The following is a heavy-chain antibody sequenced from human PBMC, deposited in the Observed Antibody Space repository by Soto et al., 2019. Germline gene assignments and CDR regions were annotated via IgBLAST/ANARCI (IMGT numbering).Heavy chain of an antibody. CDR1: GGSISSGGYY. CDR3: ARDHYDSSACFDI. V-gene: IGHV4-31*03. CDR2: IYYSGST. Sequence: QVQLQESGPGRVKPSQTLSLTCTVSGGSISSGGYYWSRIRQHPGKGLEWIGYIYYSGSTYYNPSLKSRVTISVVTSKNQFSLKLSSVTAADTAVYYCARDHYDSSACFDIWGQGTMVTVSS. J-gene: IGHJ3*02. D-gene: IGHD3-22*01.